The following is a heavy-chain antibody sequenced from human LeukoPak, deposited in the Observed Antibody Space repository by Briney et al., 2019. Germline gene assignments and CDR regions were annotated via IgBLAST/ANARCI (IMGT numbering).Heavy chain of an antibody. D-gene: IGHD3-22*01. V-gene: IGHV3-21*01. Sequence: GGSLRLSCAASGFTFSSYSMNWVRQAPGKGLEWVSSISSSSSYIYYADPVKGRFTISRDNAKNSLYLQMNSLRAEDTAVYYCARDTGAYYDSGGLDYWGQGTLVTVSS. CDR2: ISSSSSYI. CDR1: GFTFSSYS. CDR3: ARDTGAYYDSGGLDY. J-gene: IGHJ4*02.